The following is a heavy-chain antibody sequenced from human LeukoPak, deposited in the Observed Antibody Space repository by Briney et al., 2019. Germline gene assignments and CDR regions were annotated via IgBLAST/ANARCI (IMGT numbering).Heavy chain of an antibody. J-gene: IGHJ4*02. CDR3: ARGKSYSSSFLDY. D-gene: IGHD6-6*01. V-gene: IGHV3-23*01. CDR2: ITNSGGST. Sequence: GGSLRLSCEASGFTFSTYAMSWVRQAPGKGLEWVSTITNSGGSTFYADSVKGRFTISRDNAKNTLYLQMNSLRAEDTAVYYCARGKSYSSSFLDYWGQGTLVTVSS. CDR1: GFTFSTYA.